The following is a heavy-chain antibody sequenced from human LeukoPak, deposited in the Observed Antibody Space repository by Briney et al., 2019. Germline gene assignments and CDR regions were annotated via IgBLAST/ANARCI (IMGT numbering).Heavy chain of an antibody. V-gene: IGHV3-23*01. J-gene: IGHJ4*02. CDR3: AAQSARPQYYFDY. D-gene: IGHD6-6*01. Sequence: GGSLRLSCAASGFTFDDYAMHWVRQAPGKGLEWVSAISGSGGSTYYADSVKGRFTISRDNSKNTLYLQMNSLRAEDTAVYYCAAQSARPQYYFDYWGQGTLVTVSS. CDR2: ISGSGGST. CDR1: GFTFDDYA.